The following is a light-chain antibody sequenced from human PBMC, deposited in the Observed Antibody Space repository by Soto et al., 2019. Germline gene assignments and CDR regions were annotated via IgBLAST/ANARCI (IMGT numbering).Light chain of an antibody. CDR3: SSYTSSSTYV. CDR1: SSDVGDYKY. J-gene: IGLJ1*01. V-gene: IGLV2-14*01. Sequence: SALTQPASVSGSPGQSITISCTGTSSDVGDYKYVSWYQQHPGKAPKLMIYEVTNRPSGVSNRFSGSKSGNTVSLTISGLQAEDEADYYCSSYTSSSTYVFGSGTKLTVL. CDR2: EVT.